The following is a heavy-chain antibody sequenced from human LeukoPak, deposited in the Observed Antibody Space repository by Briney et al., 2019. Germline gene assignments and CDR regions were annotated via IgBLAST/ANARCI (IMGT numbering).Heavy chain of an antibody. CDR1: GFTFDDFD. CDR3: ARDASRGFDT. D-gene: IGHD5-24*01. V-gene: IGHV3-7*01. CDR2: IKDDGRQK. J-gene: IGHJ4*02. Sequence: PGGSLRLSCPASGFTFDDFDMSWVRQSPGKGLEWVASIKDDGRQKYYVDSVKGRFTVSRDNAKNSAYLQMDSLRAEDTALYYCARDASRGFDTWGQGTLVTVSS.